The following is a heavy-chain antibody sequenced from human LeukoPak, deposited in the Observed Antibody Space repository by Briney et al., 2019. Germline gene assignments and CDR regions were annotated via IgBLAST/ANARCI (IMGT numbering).Heavy chain of an antibody. CDR3: ASAMGYRYGSDYV. CDR2: ISGSGGSS. CDR1: GFTVSSYA. Sequence: GGSLRLSGAASGFTVSSYAMGWVRHAPGKGLEWVSAISGSGGSSYYAYSVKGRFTISRDNAKNSLYLTMNRLRAEDTAVYHCASAMGYRYGSDYVWGKGTTVTVSS. V-gene: IGHV3-23*01. J-gene: IGHJ6*04. D-gene: IGHD5-18*01.